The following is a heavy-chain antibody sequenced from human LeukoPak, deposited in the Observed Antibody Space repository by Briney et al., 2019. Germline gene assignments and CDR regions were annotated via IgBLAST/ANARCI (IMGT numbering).Heavy chain of an antibody. Sequence: GGSLRLSCAASGFTFSSYGMHWVRQAPGKGLEWVAFIRYDGSNKYYADSVQGRFTIPRDNSKNTLYLQMSSLRAEDTAVYYCARAPDYDSAWGQGTLVTVSS. CDR2: IRYDGSNK. D-gene: IGHD3-22*01. CDR1: GFTFSSYG. CDR3: ARAPDYDSA. V-gene: IGHV3-30*02. J-gene: IGHJ4*02.